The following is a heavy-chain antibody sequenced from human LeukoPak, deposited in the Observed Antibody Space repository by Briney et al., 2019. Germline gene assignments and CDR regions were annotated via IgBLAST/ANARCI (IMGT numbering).Heavy chain of an antibody. CDR2: IYYSGST. V-gene: IGHV4-59*12. D-gene: IGHD1-1*01. J-gene: IGHJ4*02. Sequence: KPSGTLSLTCTVSGGSISSYYWSWIRQPPGKGLEWIGYIYYSGSTNYNPSLKSRVTMSVDTSKNQFSLKLSSVTAADTAVYYCARDRAGTDQFDYWGQGTLVTVSS. CDR1: GGSISSYY. CDR3: ARDRAGTDQFDY.